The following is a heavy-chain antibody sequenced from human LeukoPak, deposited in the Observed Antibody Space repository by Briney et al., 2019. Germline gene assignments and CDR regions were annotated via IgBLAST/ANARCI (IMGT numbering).Heavy chain of an antibody. D-gene: IGHD3-3*01. CDR3: AAAYLNPRFLEWPNHYYYGMDV. CDR1: GFTFTSSA. Sequence: ASVKVSCKASGFTFTSSAVQWVRQARGQRLEWIGWIVVGSGNTNYAQKFQERVTITRDMSTSTAYMELSSLRSEDTAVYYCAAAYLNPRFLEWPNHYYYGMDVWGQGTTVTVSS. V-gene: IGHV1-58*01. J-gene: IGHJ6*02. CDR2: IVVGSGNT.